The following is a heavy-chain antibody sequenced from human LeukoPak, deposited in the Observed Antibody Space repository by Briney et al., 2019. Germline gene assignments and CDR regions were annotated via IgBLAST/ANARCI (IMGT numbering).Heavy chain of an antibody. D-gene: IGHD5-12*01. CDR1: GYTFTGYY. Sequence: ASVKVSCKASGYTFTGYYMHWVRQAPGQGLEWMGWINPNSGGTNYAQKFQGRVTMTRDTSISTAYMELSRLRSDDTAVYYCATTPLRGYYFDYWGQGTLVTVSS. CDR2: INPNSGGT. V-gene: IGHV1-2*02. CDR3: ATTPLRGYYFDY. J-gene: IGHJ4*02.